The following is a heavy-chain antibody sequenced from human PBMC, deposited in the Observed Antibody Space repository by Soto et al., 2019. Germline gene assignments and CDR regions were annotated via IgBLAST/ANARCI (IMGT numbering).Heavy chain of an antibody. CDR2: INAGNGDT. Sequence: ASVKVSCKASRYSFTTYALHWVRKAPGQRLEWMGWINAGNGDTKYSEKFQGRVTITRDTSANTAYMELSSLRSEDTSVYYCARDPGTGAALRAYHSDYWGQGTLVTVSS. CDR1: RYSFTTYA. J-gene: IGHJ4*02. CDR3: ARDPGTGAALRAYHSDY. D-gene: IGHD1-1*01. V-gene: IGHV1-3*01.